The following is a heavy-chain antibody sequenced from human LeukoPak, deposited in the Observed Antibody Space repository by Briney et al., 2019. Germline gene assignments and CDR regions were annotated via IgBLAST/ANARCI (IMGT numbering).Heavy chain of an antibody. CDR3: TGSEKGKKPKDMNDH. V-gene: IGHV3-23*01. CDR1: GFTFSIYA. J-gene: IGHJ4*01. Sequence: PGGSLRLSCAASGFTFSIYAMSWVRQAPGKGLEWVSAISDSATNTYYAGSVRGRFTISRDNYKKMVYLQMNSLRAADTAVYYCTGSEKGKKPKDMNDHWGQGTLVTVSS. D-gene: IGHD3-10*01. CDR2: ISDSATNT.